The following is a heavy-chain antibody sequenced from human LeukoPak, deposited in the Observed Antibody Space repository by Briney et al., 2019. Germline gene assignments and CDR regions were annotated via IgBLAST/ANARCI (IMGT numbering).Heavy chain of an antibody. D-gene: IGHD2-2*01. CDR3: ARSFRYCSSTSCFHDAFDI. V-gene: IGHV1-69*05. Sequence: SVKVSCKASGGTFSSYAISWVRQAPGQGLEWMGGIIPIFGTANYAQKFQGRVTITTDESTSTAYMELSSLRSEDTAVYYCARSFRYCSSTSCFHDAFDIWGQGTMVTVSP. CDR1: GGTFSSYA. CDR2: IIPIFGTA. J-gene: IGHJ3*02.